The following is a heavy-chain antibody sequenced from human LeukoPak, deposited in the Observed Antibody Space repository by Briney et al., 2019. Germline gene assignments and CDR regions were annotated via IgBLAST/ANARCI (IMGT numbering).Heavy chain of an antibody. Sequence: SQTLSLTCAISGDSVSSNSAAWNWIRQSPSRGLEWLGRTYYRSKWYNDYAVSVKSRITINPDTSKNQFSLQLNSVTPGDTAVYYCARDLRDGYNEYYYYYGMDVWGQGTTVTVSS. J-gene: IGHJ6*02. D-gene: IGHD5-24*01. CDR2: TYYRSKWYN. CDR3: ARDLRDGYNEYYYYYGMDV. V-gene: IGHV6-1*01. CDR1: GDSVSSNSAA.